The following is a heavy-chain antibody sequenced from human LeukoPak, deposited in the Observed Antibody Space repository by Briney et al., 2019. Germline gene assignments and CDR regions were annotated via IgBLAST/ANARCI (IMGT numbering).Heavy chain of an antibody. J-gene: IGHJ4*02. CDR1: GFTFSIYE. Sequence: EGSLRLSCAASGFTFSIYERNWVRQRPGKGLEWVSYISSSGSTIYYVDSVKGRFTISRDNAKNSLYLQMNSLRVEDTAVYYCARYGYSSNWYNWGQGTLVTVSS. CDR3: ARYGYSSNWYN. CDR2: ISSSGSTI. V-gene: IGHV3-48*03. D-gene: IGHD6-13*01.